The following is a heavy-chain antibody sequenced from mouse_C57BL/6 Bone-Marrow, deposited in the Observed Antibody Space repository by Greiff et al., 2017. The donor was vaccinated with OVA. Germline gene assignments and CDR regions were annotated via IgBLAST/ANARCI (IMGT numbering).Heavy chain of an antibody. Sequence: EVKVVESEGGLVQPGSSMKLSCTASGFTFSDYYMAWVRQVPEKGLEWVANINYDGSSTYYLDSLKSRFIISRDNAKNILYLQMSSLKSEDTATYYCARGWDASSYFDYWGQGTTLTVSS. CDR2: INYDGSST. J-gene: IGHJ2*01. CDR1: GFTFSDYY. D-gene: IGHD4-1*01. V-gene: IGHV5-16*01. CDR3: ARGWDASSYFDY.